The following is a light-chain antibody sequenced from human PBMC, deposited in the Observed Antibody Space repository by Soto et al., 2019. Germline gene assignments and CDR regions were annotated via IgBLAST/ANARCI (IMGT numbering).Light chain of an antibody. Sequence: SALTQPASVSGSPGQSITISCTGTSSDVGDYDYVSGYQQYAGKAPKMMIYEVSNRPSGVSNRFSGSKSGNTASLTISGLQAEDEADYYCSSYRSSNTLLFGGGTKLTVL. V-gene: IGLV2-14*01. CDR1: SSDVGDYDY. CDR2: EVS. CDR3: SSYRSSNTLL. J-gene: IGLJ2*01.